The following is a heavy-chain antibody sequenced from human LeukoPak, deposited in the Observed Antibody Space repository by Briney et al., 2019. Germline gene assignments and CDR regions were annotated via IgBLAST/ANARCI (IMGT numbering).Heavy chain of an antibody. CDR1: GFTFSSYG. D-gene: IGHD2-2*01. CDR3: VKHSAPVVAAARFDY. J-gene: IGHJ4*02. Sequence: GGSLRLSCAASGFTFSSYGMHWVRQAPGKGLEWVAVISYDGSNKYYADSVKGRFTISRDNSKNTLYLQMNSLRDEDTAVYYCVKHSAPVVAAARFDYWGQGTLVTVSS. CDR2: ISYDGSNK. V-gene: IGHV3-30*18.